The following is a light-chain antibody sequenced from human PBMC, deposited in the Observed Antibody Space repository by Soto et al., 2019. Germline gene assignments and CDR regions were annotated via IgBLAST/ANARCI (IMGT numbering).Light chain of an antibody. V-gene: IGKV2-30*01. CDR1: QSLVYSDGNTY. Sequence: DVVMTQSPLSLPVTLGQPASISCRSSQSLVYSDGNTYLNWFQQRPGQSPRRLIYKVSNRDSGVPDRFSGRGSCTDFTLKISRVEAEDVGVYYCMQVTQRPGYTFGQGTQLEIK. J-gene: IGKJ2*01. CDR2: KVS. CDR3: MQVTQRPGYT.